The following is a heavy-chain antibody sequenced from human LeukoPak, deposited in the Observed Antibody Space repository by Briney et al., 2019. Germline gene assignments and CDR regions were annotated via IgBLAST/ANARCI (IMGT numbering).Heavy chain of an antibody. Sequence: ASVKVSCKASGYTFTGYYMHWVRQAPGQGLEWRGWINPNSGGTNYARKFQGRVTMTRDTSISTAYMELSRLRSDDTAVYYCARDRYCSSTSCYKADAFDIWGQGTMVTVSS. D-gene: IGHD2-2*02. J-gene: IGHJ3*02. CDR3: ARDRYCSSTSCYKADAFDI. V-gene: IGHV1-2*02. CDR2: INPNSGGT. CDR1: GYTFTGYY.